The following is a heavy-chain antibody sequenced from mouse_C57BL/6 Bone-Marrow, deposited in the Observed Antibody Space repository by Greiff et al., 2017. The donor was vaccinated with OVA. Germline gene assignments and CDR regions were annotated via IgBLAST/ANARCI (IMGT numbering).Heavy chain of an antibody. D-gene: IGHD1-1*01. CDR2: INPSSGYT. J-gene: IGHJ3*01. Sequence: VQLQQSGAELAKPGASVKLSCKASGYTFTSYWMHWVKQRPGQGLEWIGYINPSSGYTKYNQKFKDKATLTADKSYSTAYMQLSSLTYEYSAVYYCARDYYYGSSLFAYWGQGTLVTVSA. V-gene: IGHV1-7*01. CDR1: GYTFTSYW. CDR3: ARDYYYGSSLFAY.